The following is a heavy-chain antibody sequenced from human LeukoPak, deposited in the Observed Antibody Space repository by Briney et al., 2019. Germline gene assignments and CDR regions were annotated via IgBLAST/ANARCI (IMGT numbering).Heavy chain of an antibody. V-gene: IGHV3-11*01. CDR2: VSSSGSPI. J-gene: IGHJ5*02. Sequence: GGSLRLSCAASGFTFSDSYMSWIRQAPGKGLEWVSYVSSSGSPIYYADSVKGRFTISRDNAKSSLYLQMNSLRAEDTALYHRARDEEGYYDILTGYSPNWFDPWGQGTLVTVSS. D-gene: IGHD3-9*01. CDR1: GFTFSDSY. CDR3: ARDEEGYYDILTGYSPNWFDP.